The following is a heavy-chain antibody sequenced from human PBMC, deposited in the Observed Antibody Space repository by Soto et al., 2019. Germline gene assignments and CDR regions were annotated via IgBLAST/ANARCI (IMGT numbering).Heavy chain of an antibody. V-gene: IGHV1-18*04. Sequence: VASVKVSCKASGYTFTSYGISWVRQAPGQGLEWMGWISAYNGNTNYAQKLQGRVTMTTDTSTSTAYMELRSLRSDDTAVYYCAREGAGYCSSTSCRDYYYYYGMDVWGQGTTVTVSS. CDR2: ISAYNGNT. CDR1: GYTFTSYG. CDR3: AREGAGYCSSTSCRDYYYYYGMDV. J-gene: IGHJ6*02. D-gene: IGHD2-2*01.